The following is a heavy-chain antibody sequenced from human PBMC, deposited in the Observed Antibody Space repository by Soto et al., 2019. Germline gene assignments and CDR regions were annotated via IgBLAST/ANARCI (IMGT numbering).Heavy chain of an antibody. V-gene: IGHV1-18*04. CDR3: ASWAGQNHRYGGPFDF. CDR1: GYTFTTYG. Sequence: QVQLVQSGADVKKPGASVKVSCKASGYTFTTYGISWVRQAPGQGLEWMGWISTYNGNTNYAQKLQGRVTMTTDTSTSTVYRELRSLRSDDTAVYYCASWAGQNHRYGGPFDFWGQGTLLTVSS. D-gene: IGHD4-17*01. J-gene: IGHJ4*02. CDR2: ISTYNGNT.